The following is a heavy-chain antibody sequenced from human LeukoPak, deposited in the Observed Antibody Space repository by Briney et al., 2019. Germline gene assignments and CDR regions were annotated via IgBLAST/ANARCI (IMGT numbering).Heavy chain of an antibody. CDR1: GFTFSGFA. J-gene: IGHJ5*02. Sequence: PGGSLRLSCAASGFTFSGFAMSWVRRTPGKGLEWVSAISGSGGSTYYADSVKGRFTISRDNSKNTLYLQMNSLRAEDTAVYYCAKDLGAAAAGTPTMDPWGQGTLVTVSS. V-gene: IGHV3-23*01. CDR2: ISGSGGST. CDR3: AKDLGAAAAGTPTMDP. D-gene: IGHD6-13*01.